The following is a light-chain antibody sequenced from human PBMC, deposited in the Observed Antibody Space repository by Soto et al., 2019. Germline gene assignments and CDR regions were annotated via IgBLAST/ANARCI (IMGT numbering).Light chain of an antibody. CDR1: SSDIGGYNY. CDR3: SSYTSATTLL. Sequence: QSVLTQPASVSGSPGQSITISCTGTSSDIGGYNYVSWYQQHPGKAPKLLIYGVSNRPSGVSNRFSGSKSGNTASLSISGLQPEDEADYHCSSYTSATTLLFGGGTKVTVL. J-gene: IGLJ3*02. CDR2: GVS. V-gene: IGLV2-14*01.